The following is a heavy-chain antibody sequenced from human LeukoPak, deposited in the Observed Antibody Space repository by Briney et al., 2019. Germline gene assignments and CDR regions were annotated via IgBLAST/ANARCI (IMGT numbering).Heavy chain of an antibody. J-gene: IGHJ4*02. Sequence: SETLSLTCAVSGGSFSGYYWSWIRQPPGKGLEWIGEINHSGSTNYNPSLKSRVTISVDTSKNQFSLKLSSVTAADTAVYYCAREGDGYNSFFDYWGQGTLVTVSS. D-gene: IGHD5-24*01. V-gene: IGHV4-34*01. CDR2: INHSGST. CDR1: GGSFSGYY. CDR3: AREGDGYNSFFDY.